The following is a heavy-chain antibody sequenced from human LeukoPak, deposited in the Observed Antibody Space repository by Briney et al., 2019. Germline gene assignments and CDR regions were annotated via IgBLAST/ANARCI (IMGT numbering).Heavy chain of an antibody. CDR3: ARKDRGSYERGAFDI. V-gene: IGHV4-59*01. Sequence: SETLSLTCTVSGGSISPYSWSWIRQPPGKGLEWIGYIYYSGSTNYSPSLKSRVTISVDTSKNQFSLRLSSLTAADTAVYYCARKDRGSYERGAFDIWGQGTMVTVSS. D-gene: IGHD1-26*01. CDR2: IYYSGST. CDR1: GGSISPYS. J-gene: IGHJ3*02.